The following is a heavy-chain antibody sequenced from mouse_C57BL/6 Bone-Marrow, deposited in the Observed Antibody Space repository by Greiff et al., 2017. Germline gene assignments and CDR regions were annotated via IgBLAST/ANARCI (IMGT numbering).Heavy chain of an antibody. CDR1: GYTFTSYW. D-gene: IGHD2-1*01. CDR3: SRVDIYYDYAMDY. Sequence: VQLQQPGAELVRPGSSVKLSCKASGYTFTSYWMHWVKQRPIQGLEWIGNIDPSDSETHYNQKFKDKATLTVDKSSSTAYMQLSSLTSEASAVYYRSRVDIYYDYAMDYWGPGTSVTVSS. V-gene: IGHV1-52*01. J-gene: IGHJ4*01. CDR2: IDPSDSET.